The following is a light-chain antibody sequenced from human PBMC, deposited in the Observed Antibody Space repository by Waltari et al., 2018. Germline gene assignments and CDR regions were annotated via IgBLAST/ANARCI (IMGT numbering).Light chain of an antibody. V-gene: IGKV1-39*01. Sequence: DIQMTQSPSSLSASVGDRVTITCRASQSISSYLNWYQQKPGKAPKLLIYAASSLQSGVPSRFSGSGSGTDFTLTISSLQPEDSATYYCQQSYSTPQTFGQGTKVEI. CDR2: AAS. CDR3: QQSYSTPQT. CDR1: QSISSY. J-gene: IGKJ1*01.